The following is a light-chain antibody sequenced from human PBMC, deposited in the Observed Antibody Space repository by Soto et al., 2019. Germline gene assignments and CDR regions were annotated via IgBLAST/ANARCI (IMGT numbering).Light chain of an antibody. CDR1: QGIRNG. Sequence: AIQMTQSPSSVSASVGDRVTITCRASQGIRNGLGWYQQKPGKAPKLLICAASSLQSGVPSRFSGCGSGTDFDLFISSLQAEDFATYYCLQDYSYPWTFGQGTKVEIK. CDR3: LQDYSYPWT. V-gene: IGKV1-6*01. J-gene: IGKJ1*01. CDR2: AAS.